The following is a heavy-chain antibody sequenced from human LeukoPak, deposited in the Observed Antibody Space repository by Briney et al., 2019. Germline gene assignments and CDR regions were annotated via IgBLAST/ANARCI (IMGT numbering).Heavy chain of an antibody. J-gene: IGHJ6*03. CDR1: GHTFTSYG. V-gene: IGHV1-18*01. CDR2: TSAYNGNT. Sequence: GASVKVSCKASGHTFTSYGIIWVRQAPGQGLEWVGWTSAYNGNTNYAQRFQGRVTMTTDTSTSTAYMELRSLRSDDTAVYYCAATGIAAPNNYYYYMDVWGKGTTVTVSS. CDR3: AATGIAAPNNYYYYMDV. D-gene: IGHD6-6*01.